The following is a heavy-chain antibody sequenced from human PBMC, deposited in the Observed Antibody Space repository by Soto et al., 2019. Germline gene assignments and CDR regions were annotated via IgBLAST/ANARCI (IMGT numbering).Heavy chain of an antibody. J-gene: IGHJ4*02. CDR1: GFTFSSYG. CDR3: AKGSWEPPAY. Sequence: GGSLRLSCAASGFTFSSYGMHWVRQAPGKGLEWVAVISYDGSNKYYADSVKGRFTISRDNSKNTLYLQMNSLRAEDTAVYYCAKGSWEPPAYWGQGTLVTVSS. D-gene: IGHD1-26*01. V-gene: IGHV3-30*18. CDR2: ISYDGSNK.